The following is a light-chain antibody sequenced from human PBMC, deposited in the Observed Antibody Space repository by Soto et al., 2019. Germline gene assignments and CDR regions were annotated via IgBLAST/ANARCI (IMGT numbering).Light chain of an antibody. V-gene: IGLV1-40*01. CDR3: HSYDSSLSGWV. CDR1: SSNIGAGYD. Sequence: QSVLTQPPSVSGAPGQRVTISCTGSSSNIGAGYDVHWYQQLPGTAPKLLIYGNNNRPSGVPDRFSGSKSGTSASLAITGLQAEDEADYYCHSYDSSLSGWVFGRGTKVTVL. J-gene: IGLJ3*02. CDR2: GNN.